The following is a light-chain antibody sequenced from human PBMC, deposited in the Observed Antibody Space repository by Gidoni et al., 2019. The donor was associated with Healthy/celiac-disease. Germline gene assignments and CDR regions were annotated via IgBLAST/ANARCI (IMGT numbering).Light chain of an antibody. CDR2: DAS. CDR1: QDISNY. Sequence: DIQLTLSPSSLSASVGDRVTITCQASQDISNYLHWYQQKPGKAHKLLIYDASNLETGGPSRFSGSGSGTDFTCTISSLQPEDIATYYCQQYDNLPLTFGPGTKVDIK. V-gene: IGKV1-33*01. J-gene: IGKJ3*01. CDR3: QQYDNLPLT.